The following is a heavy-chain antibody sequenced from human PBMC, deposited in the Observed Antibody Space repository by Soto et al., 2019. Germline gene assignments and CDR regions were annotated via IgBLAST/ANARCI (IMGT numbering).Heavy chain of an antibody. CDR2: IIPVLDLA. V-gene: IGHV1-69*02. D-gene: IGHD3-10*01. J-gene: IGHJ6*04. Sequence: QAQLVQSGAEVKKPGSSVKVSCKASVGTFNRETFSWVRQAPGQGLQWMGRIIPVLDLADYAQKFEGRVTITADTSTNTVYLDLSGLGSDDTAVYYCARGGKLGGDLDVWGKGTPVIVSS. CDR1: VGTFNRET. CDR3: ARGGKLGGDLDV.